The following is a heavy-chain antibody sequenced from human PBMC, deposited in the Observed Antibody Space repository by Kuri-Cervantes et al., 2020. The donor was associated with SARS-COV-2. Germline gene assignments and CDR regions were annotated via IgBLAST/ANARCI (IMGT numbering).Heavy chain of an antibody. CDR1: GFIFSDYY. D-gene: IGHD3-3*01. Sequence: GESLKISCTASGFIFSDYYMTWIRQAPGKGLEWVSNIGPSGTTKYYADSVKGRFTISRDNAKNSLYLQMNSLRAEDTAVYYCARDLQNYDFWSGYLVVDAFDIWGQGTMVTVSS. CDR3: ARDLQNYDFWSGYLVVDAFDI. J-gene: IGHJ3*02. CDR2: IGPSGTTK. V-gene: IGHV3-11*04.